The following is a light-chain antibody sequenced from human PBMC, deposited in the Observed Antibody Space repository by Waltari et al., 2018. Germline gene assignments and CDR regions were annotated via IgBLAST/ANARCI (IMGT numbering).Light chain of an antibody. CDR1: QGVRND. CDR3: QQDYNYPLT. CDR2: AAS. V-gene: IGKV1-6*01. Sequence: AIQITQSPSSVSASVGDRVTITCRASQGVRNDLGWYQQKPGKAPKLLIYAASSLQSGVPSRFSGSGSGTDFTLTISSLQPEDFATYYCQQDYNYPLTFGGGTKVEIK. J-gene: IGKJ4*01.